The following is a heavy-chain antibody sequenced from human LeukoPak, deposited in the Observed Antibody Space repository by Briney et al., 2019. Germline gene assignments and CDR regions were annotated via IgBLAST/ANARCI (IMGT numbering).Heavy chain of an antibody. V-gene: IGHV3-21*01. D-gene: IGHD2-2*01. CDR3: ARRGPVVPAAMTEGSIDY. Sequence: PGRSLRLSCAASGFTFSSYSMNWVRQAPGKGLEWVSSISSSSSYIYYADSVKGRFTISRDNAKNSLYLQMNSLRAEDTAVYYCARRGPVVPAAMTEGSIDYWGQGTLVTVSS. CDR2: ISSSSSYI. J-gene: IGHJ4*02. CDR1: GFTFSSYS.